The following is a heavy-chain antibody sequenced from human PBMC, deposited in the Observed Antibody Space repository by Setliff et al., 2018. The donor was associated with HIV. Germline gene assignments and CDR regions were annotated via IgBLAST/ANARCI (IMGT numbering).Heavy chain of an antibody. V-gene: IGHV3-33*08. J-gene: IGHJ4*02. Sequence: GGSLRLSCAASGFTFSSYAMTWVRQAPGKGLQWVAVMWYEGSKKYYADSVRGRFIISRDNAKNSLYLQMNSLRAEDTAVYYCARDGLEGDMAGRQRTYAFGYWGQGTLVTVSS. CDR2: MWYEGSKK. CDR1: GFTFSSYA. CDR3: ARDGLEGDMAGRQRTYAFGY. D-gene: IGHD2-15*01.